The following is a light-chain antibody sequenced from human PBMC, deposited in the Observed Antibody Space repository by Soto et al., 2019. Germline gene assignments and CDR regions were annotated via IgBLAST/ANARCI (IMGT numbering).Light chain of an antibody. CDR3: LQAKTFPLT. J-gene: IGKJ4*01. Sequence: DIQMTQSPSSVSASVGDRVTITCRASQGLSGWLAWYQQKPGKAPRVLIYATSTLESGVPSRFSGSGSETDFTLTLNSLQPEDFATYYCLQAKTFPLTFGAGTKVEIK. V-gene: IGKV1-12*01. CDR1: QGLSGW. CDR2: ATS.